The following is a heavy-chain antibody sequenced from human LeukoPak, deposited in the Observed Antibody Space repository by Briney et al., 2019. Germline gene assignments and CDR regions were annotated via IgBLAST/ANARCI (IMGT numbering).Heavy chain of an antibody. CDR3: AKSPGSRSYPHYFDY. V-gene: IGHV3-23*01. D-gene: IGHD3-10*01. CDR1: GFTFSSYG. J-gene: IGHJ4*02. CDR2: ISSSGGST. Sequence: GGSLRLSCAASGFTFSSYGMSWVRQAPGKGLEWVSVISSSGGSTYYADSVKGRFTISRDNSKDTLYLQMNSLRAEDTAVYYCAKSPGSRSYPHYFDYWGQGTLVTVSS.